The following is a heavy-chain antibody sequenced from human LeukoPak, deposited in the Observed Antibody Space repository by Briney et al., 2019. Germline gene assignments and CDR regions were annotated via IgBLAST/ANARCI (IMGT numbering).Heavy chain of an antibody. D-gene: IGHD3/OR15-3a*01. J-gene: IGHJ3*01. CDR3: ARELGRTGAFDL. V-gene: IGHV3-64*01. CDR1: GFTFSSYF. Sequence: PGGSLRLSCAASGFTFSSYFMHWVRQAPGKGLEYVSATTGNGGTTYYAKSVKGRFTISRDNSKNTLYLQMGSLSAEDMAVYYCARELGRTGAFDLWGQGTMVTVSS. CDR2: TTGNGGTT.